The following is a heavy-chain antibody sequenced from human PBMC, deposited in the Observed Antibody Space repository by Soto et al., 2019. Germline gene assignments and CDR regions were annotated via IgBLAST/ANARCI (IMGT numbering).Heavy chain of an antibody. V-gene: IGHV4-59*01. CDR2: IYYSGST. Sequence: SETLSLTCTVSGGSISSYYWSWIRQPPGKGLEWIGYIYYSGSTNYNPSLKSRVTISVDTSKNQFSLKLSSVTAADTAVYYCARGNWNLKLDYYYGMDVWGQGSLVTVSS. CDR1: GGSISSYY. CDR3: ARGNWNLKLDYYYGMDV. J-gene: IGHJ6*02. D-gene: IGHD1-7*01.